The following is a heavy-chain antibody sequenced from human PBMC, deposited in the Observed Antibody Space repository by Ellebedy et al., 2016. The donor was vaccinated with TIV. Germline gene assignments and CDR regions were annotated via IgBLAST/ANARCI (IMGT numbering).Heavy chain of an antibody. D-gene: IGHD4-17*01. CDR2: ISWDGGST. CDR1: GFTFDDYS. CDR3: AKDASGQYGDNPIDY. Sequence: GESLKISXAASGFTFDDYSMHWVRQAPGKGLEWVSLISWDGGSTYYADSVKGRFTISRDNSKNSLYLQMNSLRTEDTALYYCAKDASGQYGDNPIDYWGQGTLVTVSS. J-gene: IGHJ4*02. V-gene: IGHV3-43*01.